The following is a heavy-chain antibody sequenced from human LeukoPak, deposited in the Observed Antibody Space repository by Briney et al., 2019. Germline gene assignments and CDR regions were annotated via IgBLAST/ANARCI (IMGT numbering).Heavy chain of an antibody. V-gene: IGHV3-21*01. CDR3: AILGLRIPGV. D-gene: IGHD2-15*01. Sequence: GGSLRLSHAASGFNLSRYRMNCLRQAPGKGLEWVSSISSSSSYIYYADSVKGRFTISRANAKNSLYLQMNSVRAEDTAVYYCAILGLRIPGVCGQGATVTVSS. CDR2: ISSSSSYI. CDR1: GFNLSRYR. J-gene: IGHJ6*01.